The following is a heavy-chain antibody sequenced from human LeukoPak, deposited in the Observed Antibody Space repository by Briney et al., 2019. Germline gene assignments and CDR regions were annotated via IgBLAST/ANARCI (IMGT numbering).Heavy chain of an antibody. Sequence: NLSETLSLTCTVSGGSISSSSYYWGWIRQPPGKGLEWIGSIYYSGSTYYNPSLKSRVTISVDTSKNQLSLKLSSVTAADTAVYYCARGKGELLWFVGGHDAFDIWGQGTMVTVSS. CDR3: ARGKGELLWFVGGHDAFDI. CDR2: IYYSGST. D-gene: IGHD3-10*01. J-gene: IGHJ3*02. V-gene: IGHV4-39*01. CDR1: GGSISSSSYY.